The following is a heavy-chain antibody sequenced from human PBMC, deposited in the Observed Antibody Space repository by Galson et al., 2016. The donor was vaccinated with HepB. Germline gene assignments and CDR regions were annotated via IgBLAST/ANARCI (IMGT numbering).Heavy chain of an antibody. CDR3: ARWQGYCSDADCPAEYYYYYGMDV. V-gene: IGHV7-4-1*02. D-gene: IGHD2-15*01. CDR2: IYTKTAKP. Sequence: SVKVSCKAPGYTFTSYAMNWVRQAPGQGLEWMGWIYTKTAKPTYAPGFTGRFVFSLDTSVSTAYLQISSLKAEDTAVYYCARWQGYCSDADCPAEYYYYYGMDVWGQGTTVIVSS. CDR1: GYTFTSYA. J-gene: IGHJ6*02.